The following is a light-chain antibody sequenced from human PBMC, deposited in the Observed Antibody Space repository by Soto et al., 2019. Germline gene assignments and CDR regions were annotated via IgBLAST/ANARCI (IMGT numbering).Light chain of an antibody. CDR1: QSVSSSY. CDR2: GAS. V-gene: IGKV3-20*01. Sequence: EIVLTQSPGTLSLSPGERATLSCRASQSVSSSYLAWYLQKPGQAPRLLIYGASSRATGIPDRFSGSGSGTDFTLTISILEPEDFAVYYCQQYGSSPPTFGQGTKVEIK. J-gene: IGKJ1*01. CDR3: QQYGSSPPT.